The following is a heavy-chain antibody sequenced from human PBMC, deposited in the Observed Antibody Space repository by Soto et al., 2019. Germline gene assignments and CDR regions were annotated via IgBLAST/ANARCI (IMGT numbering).Heavy chain of an antibody. V-gene: IGHV3-66*01. D-gene: IGHD3-10*01. CDR2: IYSGGTT. CDR3: ASGASGNYR. CDR1: GFTVSSNY. Sequence: EVQLVESGGGWVQPGGSLRLSCAASGFTVSSNYMTWVRQAPGKGLEWVSNIYSGGTTSYADSVKGRFTISRYNSKNTLFLQMNSLRDDDTAVYYCASGASGNYRWGQGTLVTVSS. J-gene: IGHJ4*02.